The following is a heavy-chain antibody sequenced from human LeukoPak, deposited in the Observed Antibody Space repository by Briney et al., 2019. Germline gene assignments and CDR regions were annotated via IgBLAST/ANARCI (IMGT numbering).Heavy chain of an antibody. J-gene: IGHJ4*02. CDR2: ISYDGSNK. V-gene: IGHV3-30-3*01. CDR3: ARDGGHQLLLGGIDY. D-gene: IGHD2-2*01. CDR1: GFTFGSYA. Sequence: GRSLRLSCAASGFTFGSYAMHWVRQAPGKGLEWVAVISYDGSNKYYADSVKGRFTISRDNSKNTLYLQMNSLRAEDTAVYYCARDGGHQLLLGGIDYWGQGTLVTVSS.